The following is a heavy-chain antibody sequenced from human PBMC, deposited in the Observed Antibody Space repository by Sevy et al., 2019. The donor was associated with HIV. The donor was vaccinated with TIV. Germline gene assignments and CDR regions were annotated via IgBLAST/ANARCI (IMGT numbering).Heavy chain of an antibody. CDR2: ISYDGSDK. Sequence: GGSLRLSCAASGFTFSSYGMHWVRQAPGKGLEWVAVISYDGSDKYFADSVKGRFTISRDNSKNTLYLQMNSLRTEDTAVYFCAKPMIGGDIVVVPATAFDFWGQGTLVTVSS. V-gene: IGHV3-30*18. D-gene: IGHD2-2*01. J-gene: IGHJ4*02. CDR3: AKPMIGGDIVVVPATAFDF. CDR1: GFTFSSYG.